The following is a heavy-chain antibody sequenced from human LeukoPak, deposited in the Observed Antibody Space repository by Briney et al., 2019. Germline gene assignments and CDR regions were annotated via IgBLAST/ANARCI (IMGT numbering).Heavy chain of an antibody. CDR1: GFIFSSHG. J-gene: IGHJ6*03. V-gene: IGHV3-21*01. CDR3: ARDHKTVFYMDV. D-gene: IGHD2-21*02. CDR2: ISGGSSYI. Sequence: GGTLRLSCAASGFIFSSHGMNWVRQAPGKGLEWVSSISGGSSYIYYADSVKGRFTISRDNAKNSLSLQMNSLRAEDTAVYYCARDHKTVFYMDVWGKGTMVTVSS.